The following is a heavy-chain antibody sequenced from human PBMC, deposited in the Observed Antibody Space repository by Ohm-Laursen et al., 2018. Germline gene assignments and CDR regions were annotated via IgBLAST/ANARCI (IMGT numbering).Heavy chain of an antibody. J-gene: IGHJ4*02. V-gene: IGHV3-21*01. CDR2: ISSSSSYI. CDR3: ARESSGWYYFDY. Sequence: SLRLSCSASGFTFSSYSMNWVRQAPGKGLEWVSYISSSSSYIYYADSVKGRFTISRDNAKNSLYLQMNSLRAEDTAVYYCARESSGWYYFDYWGQGTLVTVSS. CDR1: GFTFSSYS. D-gene: IGHD6-19*01.